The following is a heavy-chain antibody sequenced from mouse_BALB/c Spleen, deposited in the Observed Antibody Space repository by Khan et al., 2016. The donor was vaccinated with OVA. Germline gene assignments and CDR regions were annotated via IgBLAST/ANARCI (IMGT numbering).Heavy chain of an antibody. V-gene: IGHV2-6-7*01. CDR2: IWGDGST. Sequence: VQLKQSGPGPVAPSQSLSITCTVSGFSLTGYGVNWVRQPPGKGLEWLGMIWGDGSTDYNSALKSRLSISKDNSKSQVFLKMNSLQTDDTARYYCARAYYANYREAMDYWGQGTSVTVSS. CDR1: GFSLTGYG. D-gene: IGHD2-10*01. J-gene: IGHJ4*01. CDR3: ARAYYANYREAMDY.